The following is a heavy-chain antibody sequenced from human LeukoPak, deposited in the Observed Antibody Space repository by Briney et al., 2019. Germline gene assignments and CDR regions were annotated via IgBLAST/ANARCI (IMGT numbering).Heavy chain of an antibody. Sequence: GGSLRLSCAASGFTFDNYAMSWVRQAPGKGLEWVSTVSGSGGRRTYYADSVKGRFTISRDNSKNTLYLQMNSLRVEDTAVYYCAKGYGYGAYYYYGIDVWGQGTTVTVSS. V-gene: IGHV3-23*01. CDR1: GFTFDNYA. J-gene: IGHJ6*02. CDR2: VSGSGGRRT. D-gene: IGHD5-18*01. CDR3: AKGYGYGAYYYYGIDV.